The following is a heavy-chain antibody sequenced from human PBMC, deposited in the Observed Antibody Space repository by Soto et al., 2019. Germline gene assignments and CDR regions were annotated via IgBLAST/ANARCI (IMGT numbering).Heavy chain of an antibody. CDR3: TTDRTYQLSLYYYYGMDV. D-gene: IGHD2-2*01. V-gene: IGHV3-15*07. CDR2: IKSKTDGGTT. Sequence: GGSLRLSCAASGFTFSNAWMNWVRQAPGKGLEWVGRIKSKTDGGTTDYAAPVKGRFTISRDDSKNTLYLQMNSLKTEDTAVYYCTTDRTYQLSLYYYYGMDVWGQGTTVTVSS. CDR1: GFTFSNAW. J-gene: IGHJ6*02.